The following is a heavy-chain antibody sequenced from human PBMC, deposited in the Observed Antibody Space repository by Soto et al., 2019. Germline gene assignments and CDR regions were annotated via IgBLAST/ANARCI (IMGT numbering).Heavy chain of an antibody. CDR2: IYYSGST. V-gene: IGHV4-61*01. J-gene: IGHJ4*02. Sequence: SGTLSLTCTVSGGSVSSGSYYWSWIRQPPGKGLEWIGYIYYSGSTNYNPSLKSRVTISVDTSKNQFSLKLSSVTAADTAVYYCARGLVEMATLDYWGQGTLVTVSS. CDR3: ARGLVEMATLDY. CDR1: GGSVSSGSYY. D-gene: IGHD5-12*01.